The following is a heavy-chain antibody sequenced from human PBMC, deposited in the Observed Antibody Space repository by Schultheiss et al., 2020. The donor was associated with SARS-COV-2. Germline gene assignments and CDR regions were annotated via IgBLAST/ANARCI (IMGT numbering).Heavy chain of an antibody. CDR1: GGSFSGYY. D-gene: IGHD5-18*01. J-gene: IGHJ4*02. CDR2: IYYSGST. V-gene: IGHV4-59*08. CDR3: ARAVQLWPKSFDY. Sequence: SQTLSLTCAVYGGSFSGYYWSWIRQHPGKGLEWIGYIYYSGSTYYNPSLKSRVTISVDRSKNQFSLKLSSVTAADTAVYYCARAVQLWPKSFDYWGQGTLVTVSS.